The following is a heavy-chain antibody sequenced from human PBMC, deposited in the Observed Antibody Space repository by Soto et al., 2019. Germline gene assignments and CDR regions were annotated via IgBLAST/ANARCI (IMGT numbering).Heavy chain of an antibody. CDR3: AKEHAVGWGAYDI. Sequence: QVQLVESGGGVVQPGRSLRLSCAGSGFTFSNYGMHWVRQAPGKGPEWVAVTSFDESHKYYADSVKGRFTISRDNSKNTLNLQISSLRAEDTAMYYCAKEHAVGWGAYDIWGQGTMVTVSS. D-gene: IGHD2-2*03. CDR1: GFTFSNYG. CDR2: TSFDESHK. V-gene: IGHV3-30*18. J-gene: IGHJ3*02.